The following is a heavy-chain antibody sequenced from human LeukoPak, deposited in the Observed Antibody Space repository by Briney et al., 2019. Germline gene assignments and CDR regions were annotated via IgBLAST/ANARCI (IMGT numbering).Heavy chain of an antibody. Sequence: SETLSLTCTVSGGSISSYYWSWIRQPAGKGLEWIGRIYTSGSTNYNPSLKSRVTMSVDTSKNQFSLKLSSVTAADTAVYYCAKDLESSSSWYFGNYWGQGTLVTVSS. CDR1: GGSISSYY. CDR3: AKDLESSSSWYFGNY. V-gene: IGHV4-4*07. CDR2: IYTSGST. J-gene: IGHJ4*02. D-gene: IGHD6-13*01.